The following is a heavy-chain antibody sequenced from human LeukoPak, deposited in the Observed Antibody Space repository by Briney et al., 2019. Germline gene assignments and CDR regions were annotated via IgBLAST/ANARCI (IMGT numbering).Heavy chain of an antibody. CDR2: ISGSGGST. V-gene: IGHV3-23*01. Sequence: TGGSLRLSCAASGFTFSSYAMSWVRQAPGKGLEWVSAISGSGGSTYYADSVKGRFTISRDNSKNTLYLQMNSLRAEDTAVYYCAKDLLEAPWSGWLRFFDYWGQGTLVTVSS. J-gene: IGHJ4*02. CDR1: GFTFSSYA. CDR3: AKDLLEAPWSGWLRFFDY. D-gene: IGHD5-12*01.